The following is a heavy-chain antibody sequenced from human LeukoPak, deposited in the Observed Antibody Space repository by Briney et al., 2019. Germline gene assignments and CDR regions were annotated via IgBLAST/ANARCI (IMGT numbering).Heavy chain of an antibody. CDR1: GFTLSSHG. CDR3: ARDRAWDYLDS. J-gene: IGHJ4*02. Sequence: GGFLRLSCVVSGFTLSSHGMHWVRQAPGKGLEWVAVISSDGGKKSYADSVKGRFTISRDNSKNTLYLQMDSLRVEDTAIYYCARDRAWDYLDSWDQGPLVTVSS. D-gene: IGHD1-26*01. CDR2: ISSDGGKK. V-gene: IGHV3-30*03.